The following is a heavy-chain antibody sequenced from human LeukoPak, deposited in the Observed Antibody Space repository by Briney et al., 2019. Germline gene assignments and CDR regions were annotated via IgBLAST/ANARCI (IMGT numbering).Heavy chain of an antibody. D-gene: IGHD3-22*01. Sequence: GGSQRLSCAASGFSFSDFYMSWIRQAPGKGLEWVSFINTSDTTIHYADSVKGRFTISRDNSKNTLYLQMSSLRADDTAVYYCARAEYDSSLGFGFWGQGALVTVSS. J-gene: IGHJ4*02. V-gene: IGHV3-11*01. CDR3: ARAEYDSSLGFGF. CDR1: GFSFSDFY. CDR2: INTSDTTI.